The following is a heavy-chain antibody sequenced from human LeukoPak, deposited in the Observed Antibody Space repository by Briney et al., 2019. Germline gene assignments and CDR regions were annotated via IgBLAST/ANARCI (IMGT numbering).Heavy chain of an antibody. Sequence: ASVKVSCKVSGYTLTELSMHWVRQAPGKGLEWMGGSDPENGETIYAQKFQGRITMTEDTSTDTAYMELSSLRSEDTAVYYCATGPRTTVTVEGYYYYYGMDVWGQGTMVTVSS. J-gene: IGHJ6*02. CDR2: SDPENGET. V-gene: IGHV1-24*01. CDR1: GYTLTELS. D-gene: IGHD4-17*01. CDR3: ATGPRTTVTVEGYYYYYGMDV.